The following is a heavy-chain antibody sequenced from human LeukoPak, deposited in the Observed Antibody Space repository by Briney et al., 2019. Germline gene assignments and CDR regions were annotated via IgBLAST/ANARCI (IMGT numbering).Heavy chain of an antibody. J-gene: IGHJ6*02. Sequence: GGSLRLSCAASGFTFSSYGMHWVRQAPGKGLEWVAVISYDGSNKYYADSVKGRFTISRDTSKNTLYLQMNSLRPEDTAVYYCARDREVPPYYYYDMDVWGQGTTVTVAS. V-gene: IGHV3-30*03. CDR3: ARDREVPPYYYYDMDV. CDR2: ISYDGSNK. D-gene: IGHD2-2*01. CDR1: GFTFSSYG.